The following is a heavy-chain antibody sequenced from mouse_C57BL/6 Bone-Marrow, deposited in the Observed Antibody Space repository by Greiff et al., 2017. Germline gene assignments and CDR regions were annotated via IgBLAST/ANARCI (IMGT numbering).Heavy chain of an antibody. CDR1: GYTFTSYW. CDR3: ARLDAYLPFYAMDY. D-gene: IGHD2-1*01. V-gene: IGHV1-69*01. CDR2: IDPSDSYT. Sequence: QVQLQQSGAELVMPGASVKLSCKASGYTFTSYWMHWVKQRPGQGLEWIGEIDPSDSYTNYNQKFKGKSTLTVDKSSSTAYMQLSSLTSEDSAVYYCARLDAYLPFYAMDYWGQGTSVTDSS. J-gene: IGHJ4*01.